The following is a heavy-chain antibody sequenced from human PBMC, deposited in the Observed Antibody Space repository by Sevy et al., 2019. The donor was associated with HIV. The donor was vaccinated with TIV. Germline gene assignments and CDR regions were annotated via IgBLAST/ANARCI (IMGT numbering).Heavy chain of an antibody. Sequence: GGSLRLSCVASGFTFSKYAMSWVRQAPGKGLEWVSTISDSGRRTYYRDSVKGRFTVSRDNSKNMADLQMNSLGVDDTALYYCTRGGTPREEYYYYGLDVWGQGATVTVSS. V-gene: IGHV3-23*01. CDR2: ISDSGRRT. J-gene: IGHJ6*02. D-gene: IGHD3-16*01. CDR3: TRGGTPREEYYYYGLDV. CDR1: GFTFSKYA.